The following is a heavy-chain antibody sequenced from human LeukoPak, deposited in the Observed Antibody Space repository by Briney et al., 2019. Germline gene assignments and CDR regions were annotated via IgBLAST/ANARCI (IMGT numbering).Heavy chain of an antibody. CDR3: ARALTYYYDSSGYITPDY. V-gene: IGHV1-69*13. CDR1: GGTFSSYA. CDR2: IIPIFGTA. D-gene: IGHD3-22*01. J-gene: IGHJ4*02. Sequence: ASVKVSCKASGGTFSSYAISWVRQAPGQGLEWMGGIIPIFGTANYAQKFQGRVTITADESTSTAYMEPSSLRSEDTAVYYCARALTYYYDSSGYITPDYWGQGTLVTVSS.